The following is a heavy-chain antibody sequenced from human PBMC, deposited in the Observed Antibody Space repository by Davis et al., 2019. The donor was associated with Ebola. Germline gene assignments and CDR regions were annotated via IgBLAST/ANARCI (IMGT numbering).Heavy chain of an antibody. CDR2: ISSSSSYI. CDR3: ARVARVAATTGYFDY. V-gene: IGHV3-21*01. Sequence: PGGSLRLSCAASGFTFSSYSMNWVRQAPGKGLEWVSSISSSSSYIYYADSVKGRFTISRDNAKNSLYLQMNSLRAEDTAVYYCARVARVAATTGYFDYWGQGTLVTVSS. J-gene: IGHJ4*02. CDR1: GFTFSSYS. D-gene: IGHD2-15*01.